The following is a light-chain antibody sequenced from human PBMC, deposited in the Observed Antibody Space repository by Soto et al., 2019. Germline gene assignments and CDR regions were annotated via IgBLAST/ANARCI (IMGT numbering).Light chain of an antibody. CDR2: EVS. V-gene: IGLV2-8*01. Sequence: QSVLTQPPSASGSPGQSVTISCAATCGDVGGYNYVSWYQQHPGKAPKLMIYEVSKRPSGVPDRFSGSKSGNTASLTVSGLQAEDEDDYYCSSYAGSNNYVFGTGTKVTVL. CDR3: SSYAGSNNYV. J-gene: IGLJ1*01. CDR1: CGDVGGYNY.